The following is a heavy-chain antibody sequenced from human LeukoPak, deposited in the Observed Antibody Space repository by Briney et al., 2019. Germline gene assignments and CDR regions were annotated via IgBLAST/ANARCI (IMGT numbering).Heavy chain of an antibody. V-gene: IGHV1-2*02. CDR1: GYTFTAYY. CDR2: INPNSGGT. D-gene: IGHD4-17*01. CDR3: ARLATTLTPFDY. Sequence: ASVKVSCKASGYTFTAYYMHWVRQAPGQGLERMGWINPNSGGTNYAQNFQGRVTMTRDTSISTAYMELSRLSSDDTAVYYCARLATTLTPFDYWGQGTLVTVSS. J-gene: IGHJ4*02.